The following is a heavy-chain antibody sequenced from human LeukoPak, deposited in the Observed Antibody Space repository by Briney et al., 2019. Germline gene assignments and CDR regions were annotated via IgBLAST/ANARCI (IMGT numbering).Heavy chain of an antibody. CDR2: VLTSGTP. CDR3: TRVSYFAFWSKSYSSPPGDAFDI. J-gene: IGHJ3*02. Sequence: SDTLSLTCSISRGSIRSSSWTWIRQPAGKGLEWIGLVLTSGTPIYHPSLKSRVTMSLDTSKSHFSLNVTSVTAADTAVYYCTRVSYFAFWSKSYSSPPGDAFDIWGQGTMVIVSS. D-gene: IGHD3-3*01. V-gene: IGHV4-4*07. CDR1: RGSIRSSS.